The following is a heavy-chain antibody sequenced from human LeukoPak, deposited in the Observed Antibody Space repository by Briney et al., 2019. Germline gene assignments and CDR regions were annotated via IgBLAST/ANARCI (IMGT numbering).Heavy chain of an antibody. CDR1: GYSFTSYW. D-gene: IGHD2-2*01. J-gene: IGHJ3*02. CDR3: ARQEGSTSPLDAFDI. V-gene: IGHV5-51*01. CDR2: IYPGDSDT. Sequence: GESLKISCKGSGYSFTSYWIGWVRQMPGKGLGLMGIIYPGDSDTRYSPSFQGQVTISADKSISTAYLQWSSLKASDTAMYYCARQEGSTSPLDAFDIWGQGTMVTVSS.